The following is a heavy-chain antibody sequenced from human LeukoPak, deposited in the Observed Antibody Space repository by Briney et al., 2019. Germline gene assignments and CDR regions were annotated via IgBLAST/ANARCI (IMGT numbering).Heavy chain of an antibody. Sequence: SETLSLTCSVSGSSMNLYSWNWIRQPPGKGLEWIGEINHSGSTNYNPSLKSRVTISVDTSKNQFSLKLSSVTAADTAVYYCARPVLPYLDDAFDIWGQGTMVTVSS. V-gene: IGHV4-34*01. D-gene: IGHD2-2*01. J-gene: IGHJ3*02. CDR2: INHSGST. CDR1: GSSMNLYS. CDR3: ARPVLPYLDDAFDI.